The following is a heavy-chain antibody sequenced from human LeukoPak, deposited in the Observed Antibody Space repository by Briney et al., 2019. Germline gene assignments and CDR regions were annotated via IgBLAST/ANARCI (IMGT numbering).Heavy chain of an antibody. Sequence: SVKVSCKASGGTFSSYAISWVRQAPGQGLEWMGGIIPIFGTANYAQKFQGRVTITTDESTSTAYMELSSLRSEDTAVYYCARPGGSSSSQFDYWGQGTLVTVSS. V-gene: IGHV1-69*05. CDR1: GGTFSSYA. CDR2: IIPIFGTA. CDR3: ARPGGSSSSQFDY. D-gene: IGHD6-6*01. J-gene: IGHJ4*02.